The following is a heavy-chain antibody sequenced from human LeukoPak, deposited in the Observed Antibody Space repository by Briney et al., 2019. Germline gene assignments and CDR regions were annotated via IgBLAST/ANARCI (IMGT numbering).Heavy chain of an antibody. CDR2: INHSGST. D-gene: IGHD5-12*01. Sequence: SETLSLTCAVYGGSFSGYYWSLIRQPPGKGLEWIGEINHSGSTNYNPSLKSRVTISVDTSKNQFSLKLSSVTAADTAVYYCARRSGAEYSGYSDAFDIWGQGTMVTVSS. CDR1: GGSFSGYY. CDR3: ARRSGAEYSGYSDAFDI. V-gene: IGHV4-34*01. J-gene: IGHJ3*02.